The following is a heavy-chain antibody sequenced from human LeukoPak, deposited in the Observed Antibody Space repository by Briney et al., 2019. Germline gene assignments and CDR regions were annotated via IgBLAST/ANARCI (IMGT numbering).Heavy chain of an antibody. J-gene: IGHJ4*02. CDR1: GLTFGDDW. D-gene: IGHD6-25*01. Sequence: GGSLRLSCAAYGLTFGDDWMHWVRQAPGKGLVWVSRIDCGGSNTAYADSVKGRFTVSRDNGKKMVFLEMNSLRAEDTAVYYCVREGGDYWGQGTLVAVSS. CDR3: VREGGDY. V-gene: IGHV3-74*01. CDR2: IDCGGSNT.